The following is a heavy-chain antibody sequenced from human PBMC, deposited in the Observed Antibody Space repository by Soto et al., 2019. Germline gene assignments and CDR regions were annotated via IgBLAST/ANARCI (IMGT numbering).Heavy chain of an antibody. CDR1: GGSFSGYY. CDR3: ARTRPDGSTDY. Sequence: QVQLQQWGAGLLKPSETLSLTCAVYGGSFSGYYWSWIRQPPGKGLEWIGEINHSGSTNYNPSLKRRVTILVDTSKNQFSLKLSSVTAADTAVYYCARTRPDGSTDYWGQGTLVTVSS. V-gene: IGHV4-34*01. J-gene: IGHJ4*02. D-gene: IGHD5-12*01. CDR2: INHSGST.